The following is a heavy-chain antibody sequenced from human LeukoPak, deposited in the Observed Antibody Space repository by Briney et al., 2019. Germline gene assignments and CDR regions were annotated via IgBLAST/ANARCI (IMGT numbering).Heavy chain of an antibody. D-gene: IGHD2-21*01. CDR2: MNKNSGTT. Sequence: ASVKVSFKATGYTFTSYDINWVRQATGQRLEWMRRMNKNSGTTEYAQKLQGRVTMTRDTSKNTAYMELSSLTSEDTAVYYCASGHGYFTGISSNDYWGQGTLVTVSS. CDR1: GYTFTSYD. J-gene: IGHJ4*02. V-gene: IGHV1-8*01. CDR3: ASGHGYFTGISSNDY.